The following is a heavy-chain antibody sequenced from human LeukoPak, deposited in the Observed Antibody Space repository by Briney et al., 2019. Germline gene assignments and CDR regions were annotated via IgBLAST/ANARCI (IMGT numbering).Heavy chain of an antibody. D-gene: IGHD4-23*01. Sequence: SETLSLTCTVSGGSISSYYWSWMRQPAGKRLEWIGRIYSSGSTSYNPSLKSRVTMSVDASKNQVSLKLSSATAADTAMYYCARVYQSSGISSGYFDYWGQGTQVTLS. CDR2: IYSSGST. CDR3: ARVYQSSGISSGYFDY. CDR1: GGSISSYY. J-gene: IGHJ4*02. V-gene: IGHV4-4*07.